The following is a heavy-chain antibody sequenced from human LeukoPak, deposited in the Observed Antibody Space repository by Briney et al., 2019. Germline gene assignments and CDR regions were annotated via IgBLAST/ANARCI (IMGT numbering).Heavy chain of an antibody. CDR3: ARVNGFVPGRLSYFDF. D-gene: IGHD6-19*01. V-gene: IGHV3-48*03. Sequence: GGSLRLSCAASGFTFNRYEMNWVRQAPGKGLEWISYITSSGLTKYYADSVKARFTISRDNAGNSLYLQMNRLRPEDTAVYYCARVNGFVPGRLSYFDFWGQGTLVTVSS. CDR1: GFTFNRYE. CDR2: ITSSGLTK. J-gene: IGHJ4*02.